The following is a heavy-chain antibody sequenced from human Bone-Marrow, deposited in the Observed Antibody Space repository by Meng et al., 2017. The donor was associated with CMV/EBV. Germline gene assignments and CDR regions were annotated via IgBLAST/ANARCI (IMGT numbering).Heavy chain of an antibody. CDR2: IYYSGST. J-gene: IGHJ6*02. D-gene: IGHD1-26*01. CDR1: GGSISSSSYY. V-gene: IGHV4-39*07. CDR3: ARIVGATLYYYYGMDV. Sequence: SETLSLTCTVSGGSISSSSYYWGWIRQPPGKGLEWIGSIYYSGSTYYNPSLKSRVTISVDTSKNQFSLKLSSVTAADTAVYYCARIVGATLYYYYGMDVWGQGTTVTVS.